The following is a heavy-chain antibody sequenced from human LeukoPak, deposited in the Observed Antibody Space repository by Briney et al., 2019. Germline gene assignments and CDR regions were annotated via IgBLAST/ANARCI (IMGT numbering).Heavy chain of an antibody. V-gene: IGHV6-1*01. Sequence: SQTLSLTCAISVDSVSSHRAGWNWIRQSPSIGLEWLGRTYYRSKWYNDCAVSVKSRITINPDTSKNQFSLQLNSVAPEDTAVYYCARDMAPDYYDSSGYQVGFDYWGQGTLVTVSS. D-gene: IGHD3-22*01. CDR2: TYYRSKWYN. CDR3: ARDMAPDYYDSSGYQVGFDY. CDR1: VDSVSSHRAG. J-gene: IGHJ4*02.